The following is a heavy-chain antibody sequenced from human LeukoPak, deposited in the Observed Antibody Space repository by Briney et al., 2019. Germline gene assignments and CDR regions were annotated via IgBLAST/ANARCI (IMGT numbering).Heavy chain of an antibody. CDR3: APTRGSSSWPFDY. J-gene: IGHJ4*02. V-gene: IGHV3-74*01. CDR2: INSDGSST. Sequence: GGSLRLSCAASGFTFSSYWTHWVRQAPGKGLVWVSRINSDGSSTTYADSVKGRFTISRDNAKNALYLQMNSLRAEDTAVYYCAPTRGSSSWPFDYWGQGTLVTVSS. D-gene: IGHD6-13*01. CDR1: GFTFSSYW.